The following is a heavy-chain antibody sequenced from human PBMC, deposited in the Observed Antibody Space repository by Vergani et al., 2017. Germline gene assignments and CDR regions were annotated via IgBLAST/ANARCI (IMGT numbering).Heavy chain of an antibody. V-gene: IGHV3-11*04. J-gene: IGHJ6*02. CDR1: GFKFSDHY. D-gene: IGHD2/OR15-2a*01. Sequence: LEESGGGSAKPGGSLRLSCAASGFKFSDHYMSWIRQAPGKGLEWVSHISPGASTVSYTDSVTGRFTVSRDNDNNSLTLDMTTLRVEDTAVYYCAKNPCKSKTRHYYAMEVWGQGTTVNVP. CDR3: AKNPCKSKTRHYYAMEV. CDR2: ISPGASTV.